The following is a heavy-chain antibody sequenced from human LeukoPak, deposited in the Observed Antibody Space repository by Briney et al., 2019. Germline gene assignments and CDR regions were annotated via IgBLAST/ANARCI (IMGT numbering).Heavy chain of an antibody. V-gene: IGHV3-21*01. CDR1: GFTFSTYT. D-gene: IGHD2-15*01. J-gene: IGHJ4*02. CDR3: ARDKCSGGSCYSDY. CDR2: ISSSSTYI. Sequence: GGSLRLSCAASGFTFSTYTINWVRLAPGKGLDWVSSISSSSTYIYYADSVKGRFTISRDNAKNSLYLQMNSLRAEDTALYYCARDKCSGGSCYSDYWGQGTLVTVSS.